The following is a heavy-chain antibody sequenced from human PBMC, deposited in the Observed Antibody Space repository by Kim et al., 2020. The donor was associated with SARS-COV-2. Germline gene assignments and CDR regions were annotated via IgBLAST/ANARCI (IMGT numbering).Heavy chain of an antibody. D-gene: IGHD6-13*01. CDR3: ARGRRQQLVLFDY. CDR1: GGSFSGYY. CDR2: INHSGST. Sequence: SETLSLTCAVYGGSFSGYYWSWIRQPPGKGLEWIGEINHSGSTNYNPSLKSRVTISVDTSKNQFSLKLSSVTAADTAVYYCARGRRQQLVLFDYWGQGTLVTVSS. J-gene: IGHJ4*02. V-gene: IGHV4-34*01.